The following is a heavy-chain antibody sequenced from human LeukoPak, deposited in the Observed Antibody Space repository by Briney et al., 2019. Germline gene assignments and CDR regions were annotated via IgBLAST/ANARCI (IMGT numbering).Heavy chain of an antibody. CDR3: ARYVVYGSGKYYFDY. CDR1: GGSISSITFY. D-gene: IGHD3-10*01. V-gene: IGHV4-39*01. J-gene: IGHJ4*02. CDR2: IYYSGST. Sequence: PSETLSLTCTVSGGSISSITFYWGWIRQPPGKGLEWIGSIYYSGSTYYNPSLKSRVTISVDTSENQFSLKLSSVTAADTAVYYCARYVVYGSGKYYFDYWGQGTLVTVSS.